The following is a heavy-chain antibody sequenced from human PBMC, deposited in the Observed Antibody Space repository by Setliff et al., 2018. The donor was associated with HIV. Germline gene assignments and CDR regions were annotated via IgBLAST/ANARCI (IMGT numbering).Heavy chain of an antibody. J-gene: IGHJ4*02. V-gene: IGHV4-59*08. D-gene: IGHD3-10*01. CDR3: ARWHPPYGFWGEDY. Sequence: SETLSLTCSVSGGSISSYYWSWIRQPPGKGLEWIGYIYYSGSTYYNPSLKTRVTISVDGSKNQFSLKLKSVTAADTAVYYCARWHPPYGFWGEDYWGQGTLVTVSS. CDR1: GGSISSYY. CDR2: IYYSGST.